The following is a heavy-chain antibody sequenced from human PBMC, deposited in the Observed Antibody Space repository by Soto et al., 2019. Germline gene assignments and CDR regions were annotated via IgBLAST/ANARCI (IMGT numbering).Heavy chain of an antibody. D-gene: IGHD6-19*01. V-gene: IGHV3-30*03. Sequence: QVQLVESGGGVVQPGRSLRLSCAVSGFTFSSYGMHWVRQAPGKGLEWVAVISYDGSNKYYADSVKGRFTISRDNSKNTLYLQMNSLRAEDTAVYYCATGPYRLVRLDYWGQGTLVTVSS. CDR2: ISYDGSNK. J-gene: IGHJ4*02. CDR3: ATGPYRLVRLDY. CDR1: GFTFSSYG.